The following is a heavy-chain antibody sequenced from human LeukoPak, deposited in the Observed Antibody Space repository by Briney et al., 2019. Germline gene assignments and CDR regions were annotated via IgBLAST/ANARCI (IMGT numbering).Heavy chain of an antibody. CDR3: ARAQDCSSGCYRFFDY. V-gene: IGHV4-4*07. J-gene: IGHJ4*02. Sequence: PSETLSLTCTVSGGSVSSYCWSWIRQPAGKGLEWIGRIYASGSTNYNPSLKSRVTMSLDTSKNQFSLNLSSVTAADTAVYYCARAQDCSSGCYRFFDYWGQGTLVTVSS. D-gene: IGHD6-19*01. CDR2: IYASGST. CDR1: GGSVSSYC.